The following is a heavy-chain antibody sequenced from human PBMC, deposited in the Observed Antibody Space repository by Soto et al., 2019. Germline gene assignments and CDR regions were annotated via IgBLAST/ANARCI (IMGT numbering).Heavy chain of an antibody. CDR1: GGTLSSYS. CDR2: IIPIFGTA. Sequence: QVQLVQSGAEVTKPGSSVQVSCKASGGTLSSYSINWVRQAPGQGLEWMGEIIPIFGTANYAQKFQGRVTITADESTSTAYMELSSLRSEDTAVYYCARDGGRHSGGIDYWGQGTLVTVSS. V-gene: IGHV1-69*01. D-gene: IGHD1-26*01. CDR3: ARDGGRHSGGIDY. J-gene: IGHJ4*02.